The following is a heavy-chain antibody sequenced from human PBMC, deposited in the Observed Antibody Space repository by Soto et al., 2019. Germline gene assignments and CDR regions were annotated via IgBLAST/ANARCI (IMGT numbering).Heavy chain of an antibody. CDR3: VRDGYSRGGWFHP. D-gene: IGHD3-10*01. V-gene: IGHV1-18*04. J-gene: IGHJ5*02. CDR1: GYKFITYG. Sequence: QIQLVQSGGEVKKPGASVKVSCKASGYKFITYGITWVRQAPGQGLEWMGGISTYSGNTDYAQKFQGRLTITADESTSTAYMELSSLRSEDTAVYYCVRDGYSRGGWFHPWGQGTLVTVSS. CDR2: ISTYSGNT.